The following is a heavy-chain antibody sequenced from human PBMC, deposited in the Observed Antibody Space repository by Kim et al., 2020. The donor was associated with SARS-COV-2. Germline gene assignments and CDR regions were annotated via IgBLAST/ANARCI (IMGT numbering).Heavy chain of an antibody. CDR1: GGSISSSSYY. J-gene: IGHJ5*02. CDR2: VYYSGGT. Sequence: SETLSLTCTVSGGSISSSSYYWGWIRQPPGKGLEWIGSVYYSGGTYYNPSLKSRVTISVDTSKNQFSLKLSSVTAADTAVYYCARHVPPIPTHWFGPWGQGSLVTVSS. V-gene: IGHV4-39*01. CDR3: ARHVPPIPTHWFGP.